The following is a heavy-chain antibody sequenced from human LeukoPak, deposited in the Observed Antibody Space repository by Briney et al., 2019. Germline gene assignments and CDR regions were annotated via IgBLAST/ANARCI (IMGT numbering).Heavy chain of an antibody. CDR2: ISSSSSYI. J-gene: IGHJ5*02. CDR1: GFTFSSYW. D-gene: IGHD2-15*01. V-gene: IGHV3-21*01. CDR3: ARDPDPIVVVVAATGDP. Sequence: GGSLRLSCAASGFTFSSYWMNWVRQAPGKGLEWVSPISSSSSYIYYADSVKGRFTISRDNAKNSLYLQMNSLRAEDTAVYYCARDPDPIVVVVAATGDPWGQGTLVTVSS.